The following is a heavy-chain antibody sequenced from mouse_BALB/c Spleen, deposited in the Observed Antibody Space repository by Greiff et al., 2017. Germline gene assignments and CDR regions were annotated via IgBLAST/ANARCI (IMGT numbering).Heavy chain of an antibody. CDR2: ISSDGGST. CDR1: GFAFSSYD. Sequence: EVHLVESGGGLVKPGGSLKLSCAASGFAFSSYDMSWVRQTPEKRLEWVAYISSDGGSTYYPDTVKGRFTISRDNAKNTLYLQMSSLKSEDTAMYYCARRPSYGSTWGQGTLVTVSA. D-gene: IGHD1-1*01. J-gene: IGHJ3*02. V-gene: IGHV5-12-1*01. CDR3: ARRPSYGST.